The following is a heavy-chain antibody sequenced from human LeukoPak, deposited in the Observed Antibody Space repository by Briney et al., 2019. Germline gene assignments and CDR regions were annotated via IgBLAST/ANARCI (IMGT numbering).Heavy chain of an antibody. CDR3: AKDGQWELTMTFDY. J-gene: IGHJ4*02. Sequence: LAGGSLRLSCAASGFTFSSYGMHWVRQAPGKGLEWVAVISYDGSNKYYADSVKGRFTISRDNSKNTLYLQMNRLRAEDTAVYYCAKDGQWELTMTFDYWGQGTLVTVSS. CDR1: GFTFSSYG. V-gene: IGHV3-30*18. D-gene: IGHD1-26*01. CDR2: ISYDGSNK.